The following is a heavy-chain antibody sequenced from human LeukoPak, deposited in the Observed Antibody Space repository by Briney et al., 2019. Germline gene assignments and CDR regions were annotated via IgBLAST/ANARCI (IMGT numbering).Heavy chain of an antibody. J-gene: IGHJ4*02. CDR1: GYTFTGYY. Sequence: ASVKVSCKASGYTFTGYYMHWARQAPGQGLEWMGWINPNSGGTNYAQKFQGRVTMTRDTSISTAYMELSRLRSDDTAVYYCAILNIVVVVAARTNFDYWGQGTLVTVSS. V-gene: IGHV1-2*02. D-gene: IGHD2-15*01. CDR3: AILNIVVVVAARTNFDY. CDR2: INPNSGGT.